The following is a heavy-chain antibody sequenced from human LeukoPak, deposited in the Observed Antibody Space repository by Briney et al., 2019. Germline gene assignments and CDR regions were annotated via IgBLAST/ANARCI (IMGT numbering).Heavy chain of an antibody. J-gene: IGHJ6*03. CDR1: GFTVSSNY. CDR2: IYSGGST. V-gene: IGHV3-53*01. D-gene: IGHD1/OR15-1a*01. CDR3: ARGGGKQPYYCYYYLDV. Sequence: PGGSLRLSCAASGFTVSSNYMSWVRQAPGKGLEWVSLIYSGGSTYFVDSVKGRFTVSRDISRNTLSLQMNNLRAEDTAVYYCARGGGKQPYYCYYYLDVWGKGTTVTVSS.